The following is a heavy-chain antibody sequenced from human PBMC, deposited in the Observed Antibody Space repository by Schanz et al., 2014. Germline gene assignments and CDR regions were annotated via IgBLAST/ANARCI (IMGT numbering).Heavy chain of an antibody. J-gene: IGHJ3*01. V-gene: IGHV3-30*02. Sequence: QVQLVESGGGVVQPGGSLRVSCAASGFTFSSYGMHLVRQAPGKGLEWVAFLQSDGRNKLYGDSVKGRFTISRDSSKNTLFLQMNSLRAEDTAVYFCARDGGRDGYNLAFDVWGQGTLVTVSS. CDR2: LQSDGRNK. CDR1: GFTFSSYG. D-gene: IGHD5-12*01. CDR3: ARDGGRDGYNLAFDV.